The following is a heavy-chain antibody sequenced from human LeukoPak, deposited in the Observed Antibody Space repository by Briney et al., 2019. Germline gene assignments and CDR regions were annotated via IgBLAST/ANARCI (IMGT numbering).Heavy chain of an antibody. J-gene: IGHJ4*02. Sequence: LSLTCAVYGGSFSGYYWSWVRQAPGKGLEWVSVIHSGGSTYYADSVKGRFTISRDNSKNTLYLQMNSLRAEDTAVYYCARGRENFDYWGQGTLVTVSS. CDR3: ARGRENFDY. D-gene: IGHD3-10*01. V-gene: IGHV3-66*01. CDR2: IHSGGST. CDR1: GGSFSGYY.